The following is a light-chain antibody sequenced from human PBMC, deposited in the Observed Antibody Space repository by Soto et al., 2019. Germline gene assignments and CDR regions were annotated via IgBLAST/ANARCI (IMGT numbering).Light chain of an antibody. J-gene: IGKJ4*01. CDR1: QSLNSL. CDR2: AAS. V-gene: IGKV1-9*01. Sequence: DIQMAQSPSTLSASVGDRVTSTCRASQSLNSLLAWYQQKPGRAPKLLIYAASTLQSGVPSRFSGSGSGTEFTLTISSLQPEDFATYYCQQLNSYPLTFGGGTKVDIK. CDR3: QQLNSYPLT.